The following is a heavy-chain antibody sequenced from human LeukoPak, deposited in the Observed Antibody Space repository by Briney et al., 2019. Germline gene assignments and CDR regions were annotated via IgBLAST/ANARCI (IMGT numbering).Heavy chain of an antibody. J-gene: IGHJ5*02. CDR3: ARVRNYCSSTSCYIWFDP. CDR2: IYYSGST. V-gene: IGHV4-30-4*01. Sequence: PSQTLSLTCTVSGGSISSGDYYWSWLRQPPGKGLEWIGYIYYSGSTYYNPSLKSRVIISVDTSKNQFSLKLSTVTAADTALYYCARVRNYCSSTSCYIWFDPWGQGTLVTVSS. CDR1: GGSISSGDYY. D-gene: IGHD2-2*02.